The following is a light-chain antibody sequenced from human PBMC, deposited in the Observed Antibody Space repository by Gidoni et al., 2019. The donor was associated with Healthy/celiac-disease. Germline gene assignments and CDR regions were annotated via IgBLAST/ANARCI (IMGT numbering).Light chain of an antibody. Sequence: DIVMNKSPDSLPGSLGERATINCRSSQSVLYSSNNINYLAWYQQKPGQPPKLLFYWASTRESGVPDRFSGSGSGTDFTLTISSLQAEDVAVYYCQQYYSPPFTFGPGTKVDIK. CDR3: QQYYSPPFT. V-gene: IGKV4-1*01. CDR1: QSVLYSSNNINY. CDR2: WAS. J-gene: IGKJ3*01.